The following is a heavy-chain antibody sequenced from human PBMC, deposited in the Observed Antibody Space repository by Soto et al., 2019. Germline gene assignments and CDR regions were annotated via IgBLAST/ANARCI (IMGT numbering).Heavy chain of an antibody. CDR2: INAGNGNT. D-gene: IGHD5-12*01. CDR3: ARNRDGYNYGAFGF. J-gene: IGHJ3*01. V-gene: IGHV1-3*05. CDR1: GYTFSNYA. Sequence: QVQLVQSGAEEKKPGASVKVSCKASGYTFSNYAMHWVRQAPGQRPEWVGGINAGNGNTKYSQKFQGRVTITRDTSASTAYMELSSLRSEDTAVYYCARNRDGYNYGAFGFWGQGTMVTVSS.